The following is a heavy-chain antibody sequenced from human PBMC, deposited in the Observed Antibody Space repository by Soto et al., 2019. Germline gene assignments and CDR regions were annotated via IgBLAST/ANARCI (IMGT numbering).Heavy chain of an antibody. CDR2: INPNSGGT. CDR1: GYTFTSYD. J-gene: IGHJ6*02. CDR3: ARASILHGMDV. V-gene: IGHV1-2*04. Sequence: ASVKVSCKASGYTFTSYDMHWARQAPGQGLEWMGWINPNSGGTNYAQKFQGWVTMTRDTSISTAYMELSRLRSDDTAVYYCARASILHGMDVWGQGTTVTVSS. D-gene: IGHD4-4*01.